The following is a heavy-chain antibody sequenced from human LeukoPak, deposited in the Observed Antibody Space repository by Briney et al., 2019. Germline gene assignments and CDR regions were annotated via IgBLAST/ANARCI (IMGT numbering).Heavy chain of an antibody. V-gene: IGHV3-48*03. CDR1: GFTFSSYE. CDR3: AKEAALRD. J-gene: IGHJ4*02. Sequence: PGGTLRLSCAASGFTFSSYEMNWVRQAPGKGLEWVSYISSSGSTIYYADSVRGRFTISRDNAKNSLYLQMNSLGAEDTAVYYCAKEAALRDWGQGTLVTVSS. D-gene: IGHD4-17*01. CDR2: ISSSGSTI.